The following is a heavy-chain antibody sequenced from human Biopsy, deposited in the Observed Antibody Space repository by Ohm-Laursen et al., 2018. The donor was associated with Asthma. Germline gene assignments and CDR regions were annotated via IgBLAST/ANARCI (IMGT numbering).Heavy chain of an antibody. Sequence: SLRLSCAASGFTVSSNGMSWVRQAPGKGLEWVSAISGSGGSTYYADSVKGRFTIARDNSKNTLFLQMNSLRAEDTAVYYCAKFRVAVAAVFHYWGQGTLVTVSS. D-gene: IGHD6-19*01. CDR1: GFTVSSNG. J-gene: IGHJ4*02. CDR2: ISGSGGST. V-gene: IGHV3-23*01. CDR3: AKFRVAVAAVFHY.